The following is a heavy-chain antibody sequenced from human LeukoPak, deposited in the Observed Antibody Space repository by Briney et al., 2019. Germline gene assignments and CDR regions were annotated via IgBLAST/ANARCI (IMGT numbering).Heavy chain of an antibody. CDR3: ARARTSIATNDY. CDR2: IVVGNGNT. D-gene: IGHD6-13*01. CDR1: GYTFTKYP. V-gene: IGHV1-3*01. J-gene: IGHJ4*02. Sequence: ASVKVSCKASGYTFTKYPIHWVRQVPGQRPEWMGWIVVGNGNTKYSQKFQGRVTMTRNTSISTAYMELSSLRSEDAAVYFCARARTSIATNDYWGQGTLVTVSS.